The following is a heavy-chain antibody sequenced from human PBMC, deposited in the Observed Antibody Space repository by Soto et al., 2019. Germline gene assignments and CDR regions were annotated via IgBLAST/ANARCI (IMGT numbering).Heavy chain of an antibody. CDR3: ARYSSRHQWLDS. J-gene: IGHJ4*02. CDR1: GGSMNKCY. D-gene: IGHD6-13*01. V-gene: IGHV4-59*12. Sequence: PSEPRRHTYSVSGGSMNKCYWTCLRQPAGKGMEWIAHLSYACSTIYKPSLQRRVNISVEPSKSRFFLKLNSVSAADTAIYYCARYSSRHQWLDSWGQGTLVT. CDR2: LSYACST.